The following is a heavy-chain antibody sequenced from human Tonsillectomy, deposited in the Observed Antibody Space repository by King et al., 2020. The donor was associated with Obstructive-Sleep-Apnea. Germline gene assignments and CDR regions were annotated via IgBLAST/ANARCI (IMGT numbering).Heavy chain of an antibody. D-gene: IGHD2-15*01. V-gene: IGHV3-30*02. CDR1: GFTFSFYA. J-gene: IGHJ6*02. CDR2: IRYDGIRK. Sequence: VQLVESGGGVVQPGRSLRLSCAASGFTFSFYAMHWVRQAPGKGLEWVSFIRYDGIRKDYADSVKGRFTISRDNSKNILYLQMNSLRGEDTAVYYCAKDRDGRSYYYYGMDVWGQGTTVTVSS. CDR3: AKDRDGRSYYYYGMDV.